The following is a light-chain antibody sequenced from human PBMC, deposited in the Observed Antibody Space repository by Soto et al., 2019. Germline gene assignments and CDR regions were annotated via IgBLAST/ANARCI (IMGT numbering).Light chain of an antibody. J-gene: IGKJ4*01. CDR2: AAS. Sequence: DIPMTQSPSSLSGSLRYRVNITCLASQSISSYLNWYQQKPGKAPKLLIYAASSLQSGVPSRFSGSGSGTDFTLTISSLQPEDFATYYCQQSYSTPLTFGGGTKVDIK. CDR3: QQSYSTPLT. V-gene: IGKV1-39*01. CDR1: QSISSY.